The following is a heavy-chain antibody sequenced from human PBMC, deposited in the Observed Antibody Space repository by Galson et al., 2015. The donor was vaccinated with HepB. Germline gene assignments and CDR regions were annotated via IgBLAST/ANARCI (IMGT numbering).Heavy chain of an antibody. Sequence: SLRLSCAASGFTFSSYGMHWVRQAPGKGLEWVAVIWYDGSNKYYADSVKGRFTISRDNSKNTLYLQMNSLRAEDTAVYYCARVPAGYSSGWYYFDYWGQGTLVTVSS. CDR2: IWYDGSNK. V-gene: IGHV3-33*01. CDR3: ARVPAGYSSGWYYFDY. D-gene: IGHD6-19*01. J-gene: IGHJ4*02. CDR1: GFTFSSYG.